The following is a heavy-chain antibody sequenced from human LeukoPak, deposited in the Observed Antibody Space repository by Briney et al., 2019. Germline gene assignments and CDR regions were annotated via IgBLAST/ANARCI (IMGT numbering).Heavy chain of an antibody. J-gene: IGHJ6*03. D-gene: IGHD6-19*01. CDR2: INWNGGST. Sequence: GGSLRLSCTASGFTFGDHAMSWVRQAPGKGLEWVSGINWNGGSTGYADSVKGRFSISRDNAKNSLYLQMNSLRAEDTALYYCARRAEADANYYFYMDVWGKGTTVTVSS. V-gene: IGHV3-20*04. CDR3: ARRAEADANYYFYMDV. CDR1: GFTFGDHA.